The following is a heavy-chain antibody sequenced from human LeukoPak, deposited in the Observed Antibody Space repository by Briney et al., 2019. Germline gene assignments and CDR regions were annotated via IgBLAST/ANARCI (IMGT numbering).Heavy chain of an antibody. CDR2: VYTSGNT. V-gene: IGHV4-4*07. CDR3: ARTLTPGNWFDP. CDR1: GGSISSYY. J-gene: IGHJ5*02. Sequence: SETLSLTCTVSGGSISSYYWSWIRQPAGKGLEWIGRVYTSGNTNYNPSPKSRVTMSVDTSKNQFSLKVTSVTAADTAVYYCARTLTPGNWFDPWGQGTLVTVPS. D-gene: IGHD3-9*01.